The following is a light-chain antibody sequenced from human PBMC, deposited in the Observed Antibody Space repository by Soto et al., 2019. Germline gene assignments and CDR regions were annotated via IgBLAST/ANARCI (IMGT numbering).Light chain of an antibody. J-gene: IGKJ2*01. CDR1: QSVSSN. V-gene: IGKV3-15*01. CDR3: HQYYNWPNT. CDR2: GAS. Sequence: EIVMTQSPATLSVSPGERATLSCRASQSVSSNLAWYQQNPGQAPRLLIYGASTRATGIPARFSGSGSGAECTLTISSLQSEDFVVYYCHQYYNWPNTFGQGTKLEIK.